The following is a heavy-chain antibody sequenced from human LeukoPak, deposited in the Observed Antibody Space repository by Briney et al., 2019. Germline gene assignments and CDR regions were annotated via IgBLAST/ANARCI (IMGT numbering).Heavy chain of an antibody. V-gene: IGHV4-61*10. CDR3: ARDRYYYDSSARYFDY. CDR1: GNSISSGDNY. Sequence: SETLSLTCTVSGNSISSGDNYWSWIRQPAGKGLEWIGEINHSGSTNYNPSLKSRVTISVDTSKNQFSLKLSSVTAADTAVYYCARDRYYYDSSARYFDYWGQGTLVTVSS. CDR2: INHSGST. D-gene: IGHD3-22*01. J-gene: IGHJ4*02.